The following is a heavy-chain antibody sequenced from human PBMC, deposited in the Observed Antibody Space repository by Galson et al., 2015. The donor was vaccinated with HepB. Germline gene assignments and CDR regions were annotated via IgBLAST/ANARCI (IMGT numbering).Heavy chain of an antibody. D-gene: IGHD1-20*01. CDR1: GFSLNTSGVG. CDR2: IYWDDDK. J-gene: IGHJ5*02. Sequence: PALVKPTQTLTLTCTFSGFSLNTSGVGVVWIRQPPGKALEWLALIYWDDDKHYNPSLNTRLTIVKDTSKNHVVLTMTNMDPVDTATYYCAHTPHNFNDPWFDPWGQGTLITVSS. CDR3: AHTPHNFNDPWFDP. V-gene: IGHV2-5*02.